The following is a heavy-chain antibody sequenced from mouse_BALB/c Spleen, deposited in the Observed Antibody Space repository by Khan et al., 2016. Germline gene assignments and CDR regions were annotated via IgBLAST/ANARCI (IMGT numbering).Heavy chain of an antibody. CDR3: ARNGNRYERTWFAY. V-gene: IGHV3-2*02. J-gene: IGHJ3*01. D-gene: IGHD2-14*01. Sequence: EVKLEESGPGLVKPSQSLSLTCTVTGYSITSDYAWNWIRQFPGNKLEWMGYISYSGSTSYNPSLKSRISITRDTSKNQFFLQLNSVTTEDTATYYWARNGNRYERTWFAYWGQGTLVTVSA. CDR1: GYSITSDYA. CDR2: ISYSGST.